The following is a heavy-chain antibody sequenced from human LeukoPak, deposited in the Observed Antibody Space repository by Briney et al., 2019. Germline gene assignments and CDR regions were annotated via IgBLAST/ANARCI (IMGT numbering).Heavy chain of an antibody. CDR1: GYTFTNYA. Sequence: ASVKVSCKASGYTFTNYAMNWVRQAPGQGLEWMGWIHPSTGNPTYAQGFTGRFVFSLDTFVSTTYLQIRGLKAEDTAVYYCARAFQSLGGLSLPDFWGQGTLVTVSS. V-gene: IGHV7-4-1*02. J-gene: IGHJ4*02. CDR3: ARAFQSLGGLSLPDF. CDR2: IHPSTGNP. D-gene: IGHD3-16*02.